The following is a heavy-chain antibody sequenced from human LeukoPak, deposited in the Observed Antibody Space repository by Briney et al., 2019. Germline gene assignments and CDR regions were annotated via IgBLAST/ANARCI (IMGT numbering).Heavy chain of an antibody. Sequence: SETLSLTCTVSGGSISNFYWSWIRQPAGKGLEWIGRIYTSGSTNYNPSLKSRVTMSVDTSKNQFSLKLSSVTAADTAVYYCARLPRYYDSSGYQYYFDYWGQGTLVTVSS. J-gene: IGHJ4*02. CDR1: GGSISNFY. CDR2: IYTSGST. D-gene: IGHD3-22*01. CDR3: ARLPRYYDSSGYQYYFDY. V-gene: IGHV4-4*07.